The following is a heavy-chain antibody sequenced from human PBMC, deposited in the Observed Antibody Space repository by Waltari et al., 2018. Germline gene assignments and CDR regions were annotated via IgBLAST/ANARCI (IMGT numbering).Heavy chain of an antibody. V-gene: IGHV4-30-2*01. CDR3: AIDFSSVLGGWFDP. Sequence: QVRLQESGPGLVEPSQTLSLTCSVSGASISRGAYQWAWIRQRPGEGLEWIGKLHHDGRNSDNPSLKTRVSISEDRSKNHFSLRLASVTAADTALYFCAIDFSSVLGGWFDPWGQGTLVTVSS. J-gene: IGHJ5*02. D-gene: IGHD3-22*01. CDR2: LHHDGRN. CDR1: GASISRGAYQ.